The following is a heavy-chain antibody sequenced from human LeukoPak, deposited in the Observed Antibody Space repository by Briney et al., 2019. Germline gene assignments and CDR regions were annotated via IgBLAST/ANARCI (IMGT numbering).Heavy chain of an antibody. V-gene: IGHV3-49*04. CDR2: IRSEAYRGTI. CDR1: GFTFADHT. CDR3: TRDLGDHCGHTSCYDAFVVS. Sequence: PGGSLRLSCTASGFTFADHTMNWVRQAPGKGLKRVGFIRSEAYRGTIQYAPSVNGRISISRDNSKTIAYLHMNSLKAEDTAVYFRTRDLGDHCGHTSCYDAFVVSWGQGTLVTVSS. J-gene: IGHJ5*01. D-gene: IGHD2-2*01.